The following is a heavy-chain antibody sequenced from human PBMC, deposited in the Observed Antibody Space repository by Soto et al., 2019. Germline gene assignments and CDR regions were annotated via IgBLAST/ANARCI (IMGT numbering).Heavy chain of an antibody. CDR1: GGSTSNNNYY. V-gene: IGHV4-39*01. CDR2: ICYCGNT. D-gene: IGHD3-10*01. J-gene: IGHJ6*02. Sequence: SETLSLACTVYGGSTSNNNYYWGWVRQPPGKGLEWIASICYCGNTYYNPSLKSRITISIDTSRNQFSLKLSSVTAADTAVYYCARLQRVPGVTYYGMDVWGQGTTVT. CDR3: ARLQRVPGVTYYGMDV.